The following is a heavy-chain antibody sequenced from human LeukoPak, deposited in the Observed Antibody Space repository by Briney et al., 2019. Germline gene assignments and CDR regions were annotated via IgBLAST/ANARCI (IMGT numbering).Heavy chain of an antibody. CDR2: IIPILGIA. J-gene: IGHJ4*02. D-gene: IGHD6-6*01. CDR1: GGTFSSYA. CDR3: ARMSSSSWGRLTYNDDY. Sequence: GASVKVSCKASGGTFSSYAISWVRQAPGQGLEWMGRIIPILGIANYAQKFQGRVTITADKSTSTAYMELSSLRSEDTAVYYCARMSSSSWGRLTYNDDYWGQGTLVTVSS. V-gene: IGHV1-69*04.